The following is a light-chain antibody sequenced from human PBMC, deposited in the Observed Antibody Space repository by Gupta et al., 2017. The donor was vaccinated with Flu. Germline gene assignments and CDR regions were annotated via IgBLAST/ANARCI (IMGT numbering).Light chain of an antibody. CDR1: QSLLDSGGKTY. V-gene: IGKV2D-29*01. CDR3: MQSIELPRT. CDR2: EVS. J-gene: IGKJ3*01. Sequence: ISCKSSQSLLDSGGKTYLYWYLQKPGQPPQLLIYEVSNRFSGVPERFSGSGSGTDFTLKISRVEADDVGVYYCMQSIELPRTFGPGTKLDIK.